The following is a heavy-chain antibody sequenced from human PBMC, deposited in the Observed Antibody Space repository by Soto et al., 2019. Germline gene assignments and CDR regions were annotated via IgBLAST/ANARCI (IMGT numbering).Heavy chain of an antibody. CDR2: LYDVDGS. V-gene: IGHV3-53*01. J-gene: IGHJ3*01. CDR1: GLTISGKKY. D-gene: IGHD1-1*01. CDR3: ATSHYREHAFHV. Sequence: DVQLVESGGGLIQPGESLRLSCAAFGLTISGKKYVAWFRQAPGKGLEWVSALYDVDGSFYADPVTGRFTTSSDSSKTTVYLQTNDLRPDDTAVYYCATSHYREHAFHVWGQETKVTISS.